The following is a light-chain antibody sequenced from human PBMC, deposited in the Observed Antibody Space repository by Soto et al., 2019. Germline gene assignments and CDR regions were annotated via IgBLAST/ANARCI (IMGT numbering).Light chain of an antibody. CDR2: GAS. V-gene: IGKV3-15*01. CDR1: QSVSSY. Sequence: VVTQAPITLSFTQGERANLYCRASQSVSSYLNWYQQKPGQAPKLLIYGASTRATGIPARFSGSGSGTEFTLTISSLQSEDFAIYYCQQYYNLPPITFGQGTRLEIK. CDR3: QQYYNLPPIT. J-gene: IGKJ5*01.